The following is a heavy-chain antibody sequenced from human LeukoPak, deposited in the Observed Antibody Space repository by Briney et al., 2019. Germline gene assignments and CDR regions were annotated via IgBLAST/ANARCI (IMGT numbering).Heavy chain of an antibody. CDR3: ATDGAGLDT. Sequence: GGSLRLSCAASGFTFNDYYMSWLRQAPGKGLEWLSYINRGGTNIHYADSVKGRFTISRHNAKNSLYSEMNTLRAEDTAVYYCATDGAGLDTWGQGDLVTVSS. V-gene: IGHV3-11*01. J-gene: IGHJ5*02. CDR1: GFTFNDYY. CDR2: INRGGTNI.